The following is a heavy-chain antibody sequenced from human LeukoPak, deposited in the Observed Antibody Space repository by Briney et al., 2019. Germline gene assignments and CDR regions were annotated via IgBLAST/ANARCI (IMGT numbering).Heavy chain of an antibody. D-gene: IGHD3-9*01. V-gene: IGHV3-21*01. J-gene: IGHJ3*02. CDR3: ARGGEYDILTGYYTAFDI. Sequence: GGSLRLSCAASGFTFSTYSMNWVRQAPGKGLEWVSSISSSTSYIYYADSVKGRFTISRDNAKNSLYLQMNSLRAEDTTVYYCARGGEYDILTGYYTAFDIWGQGTMVTVSS. CDR2: ISSSTSYI. CDR1: GFTFSTYS.